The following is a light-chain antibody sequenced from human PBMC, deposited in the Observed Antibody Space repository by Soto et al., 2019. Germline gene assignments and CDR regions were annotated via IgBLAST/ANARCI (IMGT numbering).Light chain of an antibody. CDR3: SSYTDRNNLV. CDR2: DVS. V-gene: IGLV2-8*01. Sequence: QSALTQSPSASGSPGQSVTISCTGTSSDIGGYDSVSWYQQHPGKAPKVMIYDVSKRPSGVPDRFSGSKSGNTASLTFSALQAEDEADYYCSSYTDRNNLVFGTGTKLTVL. CDR1: SSDIGGYDS. J-gene: IGLJ1*01.